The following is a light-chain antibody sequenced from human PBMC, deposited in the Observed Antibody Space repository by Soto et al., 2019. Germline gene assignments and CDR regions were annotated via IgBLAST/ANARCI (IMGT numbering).Light chain of an antibody. J-gene: IGKJ4*01. V-gene: IGKV3-15*01. CDR1: QSVNNN. CDR3: QHYNRWPLT. Sequence: EIVMTQSPATLSVSPGEIVTLSFSASQSVNNNLAWYQQKPGQAPRLLIYGASTRAAGIPASFSGSGSGTEFTLTISSLQSEDFGVYYCQHYNRWPLTFGGGTKVDIK. CDR2: GAS.